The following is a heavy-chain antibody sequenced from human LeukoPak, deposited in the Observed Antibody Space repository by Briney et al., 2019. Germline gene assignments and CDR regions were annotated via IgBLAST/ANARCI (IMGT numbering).Heavy chain of an antibody. J-gene: IGHJ3*02. V-gene: IGHV3-23*01. Sequence: GGSLRLSCAASGFTFTNCVMNWVRQAPGKGLEWVSSITGTADKTYDADSVKGRFTISRDNSKNTLSLQMSSLRVEDTAIYYCARRGGSRGWGAFDIWGQGTIVTVSS. D-gene: IGHD6-19*01. CDR1: GFTFTNCV. CDR2: ITGTADKT. CDR3: ARRGGSRGWGAFDI.